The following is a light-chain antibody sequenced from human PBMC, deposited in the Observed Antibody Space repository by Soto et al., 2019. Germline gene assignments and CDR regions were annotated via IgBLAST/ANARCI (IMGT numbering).Light chain of an antibody. J-gene: IGKJ1*01. CDR1: QGISNY. Sequence: DIQMTQSPSSLSASVGDRVTITCRASQGISNYLAWYQQKPGKVPKLLIYAASTLQSGVPSRFSGSGYGTDLTLTISSLQPEDVATYYCQQYDSAPQTFGQGTKVEIK. CDR3: QQYDSAPQT. V-gene: IGKV1-27*01. CDR2: AAS.